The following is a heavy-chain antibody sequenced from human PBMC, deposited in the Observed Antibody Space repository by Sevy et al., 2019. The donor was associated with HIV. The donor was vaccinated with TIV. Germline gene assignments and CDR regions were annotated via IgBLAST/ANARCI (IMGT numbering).Heavy chain of an antibody. Sequence: GGSLRLSCAASGFTFSSYAMSWVRQAPGKGLVWVSRVNSDGSSTSYADSVKGRFTISRDNAKNTLYLQMNSLRAEDTAVYYCARGAAAGTFDYWGQGTLVTVFS. J-gene: IGHJ4*02. CDR3: ARGAAAGTFDY. CDR2: VNSDGSST. CDR1: GFTFSSYA. V-gene: IGHV3-74*01. D-gene: IGHD6-13*01.